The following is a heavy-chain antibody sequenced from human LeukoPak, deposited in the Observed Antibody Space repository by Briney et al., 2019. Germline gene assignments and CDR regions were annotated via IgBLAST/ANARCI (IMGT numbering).Heavy chain of an antibody. D-gene: IGHD2-15*01. CDR2: IDEHGSTT. CDR1: GFTFSRYW. V-gene: IGHV3-74*01. J-gene: IGHJ6*02. Sequence: SGGSLRLSCAASGFTFSRYWMHWVRQAPGEGLVWVSRIDEHGSTTDYADSVEGRFTIYRDNAKNTLYLQMNSLRAEDTAVFYCAKECSGGSCYSNSQYYYYGMDVWGQGTTVTVSS. CDR3: AKECSGGSCYSNSQYYYYGMDV.